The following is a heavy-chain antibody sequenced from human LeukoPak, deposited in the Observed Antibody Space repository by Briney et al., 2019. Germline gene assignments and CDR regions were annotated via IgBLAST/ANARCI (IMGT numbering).Heavy chain of an antibody. V-gene: IGHV4-59*12. D-gene: IGHD2-2*01. Sequence: PSETLSLTCTVSGGSISSYYWSWIRQPPGKGLEWIGYTYYSGSTNYSPSLKSRVTISVDTSKNQFSLKLSSVTAADTAVYYCAREDSTSAFDYWGQGTLVTVSS. CDR1: GGSISSYY. CDR3: AREDSTSAFDY. J-gene: IGHJ4*02. CDR2: TYYSGST.